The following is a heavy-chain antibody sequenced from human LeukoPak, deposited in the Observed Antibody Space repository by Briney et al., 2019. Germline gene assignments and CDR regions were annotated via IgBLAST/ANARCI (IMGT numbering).Heavy chain of an antibody. CDR2: ISWNSGSI. V-gene: IGHV3-9*01. J-gene: IGHJ4*02. D-gene: IGHD2-21*02. Sequence: ASGXXFDDXXXXXXXXXXXXXXEWVSGISWNSGSIGYADSVKGRFTISRDNAKNSLYLQMNSLRAEDTALYYCAKGSGDWDYWGQGTLVTVSS. CDR1: GXXFDDXX. CDR3: AKGSGDWDY.